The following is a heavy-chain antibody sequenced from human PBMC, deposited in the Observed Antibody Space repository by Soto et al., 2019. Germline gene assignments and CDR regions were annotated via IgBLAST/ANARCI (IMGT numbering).Heavy chain of an antibody. Sequence: KPSGTLSLTCAVYGGSFSGYYWSWIRQPPGKGLEWIGEINHSGSTNYNPSLKSRVTISVDTSKNQFSLKLSSVTAADTAVYYCERGRKRNRYYYYMDVWGKGTTVTVSS. D-gene: IGHD1-1*01. J-gene: IGHJ6*03. V-gene: IGHV4-34*01. CDR3: ERGRKRNRYYYYMDV. CDR2: INHSGST. CDR1: GGSFSGYY.